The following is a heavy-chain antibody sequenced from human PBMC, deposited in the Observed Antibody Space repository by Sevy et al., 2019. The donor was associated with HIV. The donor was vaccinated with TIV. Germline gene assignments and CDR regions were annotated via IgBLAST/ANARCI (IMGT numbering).Heavy chain of an antibody. V-gene: IGHV3-9*01. CDR1: GFTFDDYA. J-gene: IGHJ3*01. D-gene: IGHD2-15*01. CDR3: AKDGGLGYCSGGSCYSEGSS. CDR2: ISWNSGSI. Sequence: GGSLRLSCAASGFTFDDYAMHWVRQAPGKGLEWVSGISWNSGSIGYADSVQGRFTISRDNAKNSLYLQMNSLRAEETALYYCAKDGGLGYCSGGSCYSEGSSWGQGTMVTVSS.